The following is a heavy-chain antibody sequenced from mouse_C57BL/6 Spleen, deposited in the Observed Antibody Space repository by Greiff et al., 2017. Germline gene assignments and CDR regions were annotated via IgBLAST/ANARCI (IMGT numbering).Heavy chain of an antibody. Sequence: QVTLKESGAELVRPGASVKLSCKASGYTFTDYYINWVKQRPGQGLEWIARIYPGSGNTYYNEKFKGKATLTAEKSSSTAYMQLSSLTSEDSAVYFCAREGGNWGMDYWGQGTSVTVSS. J-gene: IGHJ4*01. D-gene: IGHD4-1*01. CDR1: GYTFTDYY. CDR3: AREGGNWGMDY. V-gene: IGHV1-76*01. CDR2: IYPGSGNT.